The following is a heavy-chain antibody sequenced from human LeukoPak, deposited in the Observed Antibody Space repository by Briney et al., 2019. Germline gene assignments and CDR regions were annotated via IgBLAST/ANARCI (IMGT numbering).Heavy chain of an antibody. J-gene: IGHJ3*02. D-gene: IGHD3-3*01. CDR3: AKDPAGVERFLEWGTSHAFDI. V-gene: IGHV3-30*02. CDR2: IWYDGSNK. Sequence: GGSLRLSCAASGFTFSSYGMHWARQAPGKGLEWVAVIWYDGSNKYYADSVKGRFTISRDNSKNTLYLQMNSLRAEDTAVYYCAKDPAGVERFLEWGTSHAFDIWGQGTMVTVSS. CDR1: GFTFSSYG.